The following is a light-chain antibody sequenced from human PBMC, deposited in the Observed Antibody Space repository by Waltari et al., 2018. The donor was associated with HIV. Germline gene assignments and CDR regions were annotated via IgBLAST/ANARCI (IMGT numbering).Light chain of an antibody. Sequence: QSVLTQPPSVSAAPGQKVTLSCSGGSSNIGQNYFSWYQQSPGTAPRLLIYENTKRRSGLPDRFSGSKSATSATLDITGLQTGDEADYYCASWDSSLSVGVFGGGTRLTVL. CDR1: SSNIGQNY. CDR2: ENT. CDR3: ASWDSSLSVGV. V-gene: IGLV1-51*02. J-gene: IGLJ3*02.